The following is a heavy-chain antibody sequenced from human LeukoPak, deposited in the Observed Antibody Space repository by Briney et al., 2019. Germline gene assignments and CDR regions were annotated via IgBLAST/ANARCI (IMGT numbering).Heavy chain of an antibody. J-gene: IGHJ4*02. CDR2: INPNSGGT. CDR1: GYTFTGYY. D-gene: IGHD3-9*01. Sequence: ASVKVSCKASGYTFTGYYMHWVRQAPGQGLEWMGWINPNSGGTNYAQKFQGRVTMTRDTSISTAYMELSRLRSDDTAVYYCARVYYDILTGYYSPIDYWGQGTLVTVSS. V-gene: IGHV1-2*02. CDR3: ARVYYDILTGYYSPIDY.